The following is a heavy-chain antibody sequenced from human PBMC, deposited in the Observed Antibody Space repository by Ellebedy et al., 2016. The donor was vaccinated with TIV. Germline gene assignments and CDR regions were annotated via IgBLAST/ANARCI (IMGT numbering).Heavy chain of an antibody. CDR1: GLTFSSHA. V-gene: IGHV3-21*01. Sequence: GESLKISCAASGLTFSSHAMSWVRQASGKGLEWVSSIDSSSTYIYYADSVKGRFTISRDNAKISLYLQMNSLTAEDTAVYYCASGAYDIWGQGTMVTVSS. CDR2: IDSSSTYI. J-gene: IGHJ3*02. CDR3: ASGAYDI.